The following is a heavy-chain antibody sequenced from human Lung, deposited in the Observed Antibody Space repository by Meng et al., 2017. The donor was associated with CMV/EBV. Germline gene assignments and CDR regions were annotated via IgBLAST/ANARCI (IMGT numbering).Heavy chain of an antibody. J-gene: IGHJ5*02. CDR3: AREPGDFWSGYHGWFDP. CDR1: GGSVSSGSYY. Sequence: GSXRLXCTVSGGSVSSGSYYWSWIRQPPGKGLEWIGYIYYSGSTNYNPSLKSRVTISVDTSKNQFSLKLSSVTAADTAVYYCAREPGDFWSGYHGWFDPWXQGTXVTVSS. D-gene: IGHD3-3*01. CDR2: IYYSGST. V-gene: IGHV4-61*01.